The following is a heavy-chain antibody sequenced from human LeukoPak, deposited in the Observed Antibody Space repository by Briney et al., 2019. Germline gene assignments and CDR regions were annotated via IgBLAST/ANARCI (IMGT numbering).Heavy chain of an antibody. V-gene: IGHV3-21*01. CDR1: GFTLSTYS. J-gene: IGHJ4*02. D-gene: IGHD5-24*01. CDR2: ISSSSLYI. Sequence: PGGSLRLSCAASGFTLSTYSLNWVRQAPGKGLERASSISSSSLYIYYADSVKGRFTISRDNAKNSLFLQMNSLRAEDTAVYYCAREGDGYNSPIDYWGQGTLVTVSS. CDR3: AREGDGYNSPIDY.